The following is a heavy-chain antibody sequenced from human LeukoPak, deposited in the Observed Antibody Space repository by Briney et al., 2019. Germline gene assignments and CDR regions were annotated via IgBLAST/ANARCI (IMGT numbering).Heavy chain of an antibody. V-gene: IGHV4-38-2*01. D-gene: IGHD2-15*01. CDR2: IFHDGRT. Sequence: SETLSLTCEVSGYSISSGYFWAWIRQSPGKGLEVIAGIFHDGRTYYNPSLQSRVTISVDTFRNRFSLKLRSMTAADAAVYYCARDIGWTKGPFDYWGQGTLVTVSS. CDR1: GYSISSGYF. J-gene: IGHJ4*02. CDR3: ARDIGWTKGPFDY.